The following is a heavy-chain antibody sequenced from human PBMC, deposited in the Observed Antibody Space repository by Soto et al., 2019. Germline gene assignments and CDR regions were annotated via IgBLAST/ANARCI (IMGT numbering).Heavy chain of an antibody. CDR2: IYWDDDK. V-gene: IGHV2-5*02. CDR1: GFSLSTSGVG. CDR3: AQRRLVGATPTPFDH. Sequence: QITLKEPGPPLVKPTQTLTLTCTFSGFSLSTSGVGVGWIRQPPGKALEWLALIYWDDDKRYSPSLKSRLTLTKDPSKRQQGLTMTHMDPVDTATYYCAQRRLVGATPTPFDHWGQGTLVTVSS. D-gene: IGHD1-26*01. J-gene: IGHJ4*02.